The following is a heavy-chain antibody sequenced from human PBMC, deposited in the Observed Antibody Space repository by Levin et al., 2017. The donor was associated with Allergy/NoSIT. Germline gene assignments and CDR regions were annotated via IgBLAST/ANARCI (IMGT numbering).Heavy chain of an antibody. CDR3: ATVPVYGLDV. V-gene: IGHV4-59*01. J-gene: IGHJ6*02. CDR2: ISSSGST. Sequence: SQTLSLTCTVSGAFISNYYWSWIRQPPGKGLEWIGYISSSGSTIYNPSLDSRTIISVDMSKNHFSLRLRSVTAADTAVYYCATVPVYGLDVWGQGTTVPVS. CDR1: GAFISNYY.